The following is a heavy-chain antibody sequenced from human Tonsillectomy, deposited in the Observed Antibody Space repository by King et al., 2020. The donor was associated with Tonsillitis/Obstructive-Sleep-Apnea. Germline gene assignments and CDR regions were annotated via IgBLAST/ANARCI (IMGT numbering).Heavy chain of an antibody. V-gene: IGHV1-3*01. CDR3: ASSGGIVATTWFDY. CDR1: GYSFSTYV. J-gene: IGHJ4*02. Sequence: QLVQSGAEVKKPGASVKVSCKASGYSFSTYVIHWVRQAPGQRLGWMGWISAGNGNTKYSQKFQGRVTITGDTSAGTAYLELSSLRSEDTAVYYCASSGGIVATTWFDYWGQGTLVTVSS. CDR2: ISAGNGNT. D-gene: IGHD5-12*01.